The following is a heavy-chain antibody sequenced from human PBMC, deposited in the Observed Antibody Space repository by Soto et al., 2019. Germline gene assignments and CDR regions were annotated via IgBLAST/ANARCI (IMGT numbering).Heavy chain of an antibody. CDR1: GITISNYP. CDR3: VKDDGGYPSTAPH. V-gene: IGHV3-23*01. D-gene: IGHD4-17*01. Sequence: EVQLLESGGGLVQPGGSLRLSCAASGITISNYPMSWVRQAPGKGLDWVSGISGSGDRTYYADSAKGRFTISKDISRKSLSLQLDGLGVEDTAVYFCVKDDGGYPSTAPHWGQGTLVTVSS. CDR2: ISGSGDRT. J-gene: IGHJ4*02.